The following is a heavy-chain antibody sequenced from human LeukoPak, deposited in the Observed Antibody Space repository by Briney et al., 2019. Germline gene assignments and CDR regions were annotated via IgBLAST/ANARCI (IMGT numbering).Heavy chain of an antibody. CDR1: RFTFSSYG. CDR2: ISSDASNK. V-gene: IGHV3-30*18. Sequence: GGSLRLSCAASRFTFSSYGMHWVRQAPGKGLEWVAVISSDASNKYYADPVKGRFTISRDNSKNTLYLQMNSLRTEDTAVYYCAKPNYYDSSGYYYRDAFDIWGQGTMVTVSS. D-gene: IGHD3-22*01. CDR3: AKPNYYDSSGYYYRDAFDI. J-gene: IGHJ3*02.